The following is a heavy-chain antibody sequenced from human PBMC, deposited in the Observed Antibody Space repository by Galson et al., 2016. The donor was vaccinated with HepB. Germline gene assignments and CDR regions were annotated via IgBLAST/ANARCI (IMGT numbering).Heavy chain of an antibody. Sequence: SVKVSCKASGYTFTTYGISWVRQAPGQGLEWMAWISAYNGNTNYAQKLQGRVTMTTDTSTSTAYMELRSLRSDDPAVYYCARDPRKIRYQLLEIYYYYYAMDGWGQGTTVTVSS. V-gene: IGHV1-18*01. CDR3: ARDPRKIRYQLLEIYYYYYAMDG. CDR1: GYTFTTYG. CDR2: ISAYNGNT. D-gene: IGHD2-2*01. J-gene: IGHJ6*02.